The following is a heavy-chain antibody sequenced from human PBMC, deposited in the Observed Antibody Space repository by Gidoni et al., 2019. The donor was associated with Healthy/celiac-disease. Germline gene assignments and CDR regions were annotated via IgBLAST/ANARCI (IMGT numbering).Heavy chain of an antibody. CDR1: GGSFSGYY. J-gene: IGHJ3*02. CDR2: INHSGST. D-gene: IGHD3-3*01. V-gene: IGHV4-34*01. Sequence: QVQLQQWGAGLLKPSETLSLTCAVYGGSFSGYYWSWIRQPPGKGLEWIGEINHSGSTNYNPSLKSRVTISVDTSKNQFSLKLSSVTAADTAVYYCARVPYYDFWSGYYFGGIAFDIWGQGTMVTVSS. CDR3: ARVPYYDFWSGYYFGGIAFDI.